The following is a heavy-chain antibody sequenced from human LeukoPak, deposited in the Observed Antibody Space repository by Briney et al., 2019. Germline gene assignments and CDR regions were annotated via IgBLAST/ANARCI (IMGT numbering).Heavy chain of an antibody. D-gene: IGHD3-22*01. CDR3: AKDRYYYESSGYSYFDY. J-gene: IGHJ4*02. CDR1: GFIFISYG. V-gene: IGHV3-30*18. Sequence: QPGRSLRLSCAASGFIFISYGMHWVRQAPGKGLEWVALISYDGSNKYYADSVKGRFTISRDNSKNTLYLQMSSRRAEDTAVYYCAKDRYYYESSGYSYFDYWGQGTLVTVSS. CDR2: ISYDGSNK.